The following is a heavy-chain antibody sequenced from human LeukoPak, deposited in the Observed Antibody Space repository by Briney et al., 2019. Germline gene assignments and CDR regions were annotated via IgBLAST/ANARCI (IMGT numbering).Heavy chain of an antibody. CDR3: ARSGPDRYCSSTSCYAFDY. CDR1: GGSISSSSYY. J-gene: IGHJ4*02. V-gene: IGHV4-39*01. CDR2: IYYSGST. D-gene: IGHD2-2*01. Sequence: SETLSLTRTVSGGSISSSSYYWGWIRQPPGKGLEWIGSIYYSGSTYYNPSLKSRVTISVDTSKNQFSLKLSSVTAADTAVYYCARSGPDRYCSSTSCYAFDYWGQGTLVTVSS.